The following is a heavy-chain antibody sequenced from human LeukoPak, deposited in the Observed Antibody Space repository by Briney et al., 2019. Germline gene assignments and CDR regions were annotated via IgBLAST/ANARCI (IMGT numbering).Heavy chain of an antibody. J-gene: IGHJ4*02. Sequence: GGSLRLSCAASGFTFSSYAMSWVRQAPGKGLEWVSVIYSGGSTYYADSVKGRFTISRDNSKNTLYLQMNSLRAEDTAVYYCARGYDSSGYYGGVGCYFDYWGQGTLVTVSS. CDR2: IYSGGST. V-gene: IGHV3-66*01. CDR1: GFTFSSYA. D-gene: IGHD3-22*01. CDR3: ARGYDSSGYYGGVGCYFDY.